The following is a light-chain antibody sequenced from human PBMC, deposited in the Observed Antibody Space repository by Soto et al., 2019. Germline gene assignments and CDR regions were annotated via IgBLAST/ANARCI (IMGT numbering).Light chain of an antibody. CDR3: QQYYSDPPT. V-gene: IGKV1-8*01. J-gene: IGKJ3*01. Sequence: AIRMTQSPSSFSASTGDRVTITCRASQGISSYLAWSQQKPGKAPKLLIYAASTLQSGVPSRFSGSGSGTDFTLTISCLQSEDFATYYCQQYYSDPPTFGPGTKVDIK. CDR2: AAS. CDR1: QGISSY.